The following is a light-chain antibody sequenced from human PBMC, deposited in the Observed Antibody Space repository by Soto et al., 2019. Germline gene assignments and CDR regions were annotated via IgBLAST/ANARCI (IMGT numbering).Light chain of an antibody. J-gene: IGKJ1*01. Sequence: EIVMTQSPATLSMSPGERAKLSCRASQSVSSSLAWYQQNPGQAPSLLIYGASNRATGIPDRFSGSGSGTDFTLTISRLEPEDFAVYYCQQYGSSGTFGQGTKVDIK. CDR2: GAS. V-gene: IGKV3-20*01. CDR1: QSVSSS. CDR3: QQYGSSGT.